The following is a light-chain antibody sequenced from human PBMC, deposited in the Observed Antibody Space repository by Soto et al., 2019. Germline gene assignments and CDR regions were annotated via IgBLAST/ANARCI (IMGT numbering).Light chain of an antibody. CDR2: GAS. CDR3: QQLHSYPIT. V-gene: IGKV1-9*01. CDR1: QDMSSY. Sequence: DMQMTQSPPFLSASVGDRVTISCRASQDMSSYIAWYQQKPGKAPKLLIYGASTLQSGVPSRFRGSESGAVFTLTISSLQPEDFATYYCQQLHSYPITFGQGTRLEIK. J-gene: IGKJ5*01.